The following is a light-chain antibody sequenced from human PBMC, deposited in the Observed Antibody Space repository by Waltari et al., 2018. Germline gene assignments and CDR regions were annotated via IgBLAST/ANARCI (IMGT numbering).Light chain of an antibody. CDR1: SGDVGASNY. Sequence: QSALTQPASVSGSPGQSIAISCTGASGDVGASNYVSWSQQHPGKAPKLMSYDVNKLPSGVSDRVAGSRSGTTASLTISGLQAEDEADYYCSSFTSSSTYVFGTGTKVTVL. J-gene: IGLJ1*01. CDR3: SSFTSSSTYV. CDR2: DVN. V-gene: IGLV2-14*01.